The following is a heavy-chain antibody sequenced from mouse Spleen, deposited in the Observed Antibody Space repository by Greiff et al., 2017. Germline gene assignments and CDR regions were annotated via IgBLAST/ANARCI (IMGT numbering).Heavy chain of an antibody. CDR3: ARYYYGSSYDY. Sequence: EVQLVESGGGLVKPGGSLKLSCAASGFAFSSYDMSWVRQTPEKRLEWVAYISSGGGSTYYPDTVKGRFTISRDNAKNTLYLQMSSLKSEDTAMYYCARYYYGSSYDYWGQGTTLTVSS. V-gene: IGHV5-12-1*01. CDR1: GFAFSSYD. D-gene: IGHD1-1*01. J-gene: IGHJ2*01. CDR2: ISSGGGST.